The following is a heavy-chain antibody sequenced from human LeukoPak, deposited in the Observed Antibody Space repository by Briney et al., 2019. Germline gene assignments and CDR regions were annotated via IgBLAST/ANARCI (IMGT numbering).Heavy chain of an antibody. CDR1: GFTFSSYW. V-gene: IGHV3-7*01. CDR3: ARSYGSGSYYEHYFDY. J-gene: IGHJ4*02. D-gene: IGHD3-10*01. CDR2: IKQDGGEK. Sequence: PGGSLKLSCVGSGFTFSSYWMTWVRQAPGEGLEWVANIKQDGGEKYYVDSVKGRFTISRDNAKNSLYLQMNSLRAEDTAVYYCARSYGSGSYYEHYFDYWGQGTLVTVSS.